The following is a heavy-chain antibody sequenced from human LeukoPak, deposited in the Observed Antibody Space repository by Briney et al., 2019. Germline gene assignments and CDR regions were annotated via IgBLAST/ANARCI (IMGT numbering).Heavy chain of an antibody. CDR3: ARDTGYSNYDY. J-gene: IGHJ4*02. Sequence: PGGSLRLSCAASGFTFSNYAMTWVRQGPGKGLEWVSTISGSGGSTHYADSVKGRFIISRDNSKITLYLQMNSLRADDTAIYYCARDTGYSNYDYWGQGTLVTVSS. CDR1: GFTFSNYA. D-gene: IGHD4-11*01. V-gene: IGHV3-23*01. CDR2: ISGSGGST.